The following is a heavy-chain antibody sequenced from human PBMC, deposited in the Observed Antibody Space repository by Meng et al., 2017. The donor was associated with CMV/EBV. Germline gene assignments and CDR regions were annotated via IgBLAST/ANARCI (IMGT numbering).Heavy chain of an antibody. J-gene: IGHJ6*02. Sequence: GESLKISCAASGFTFSSYAMHWVRQAPGKGLEYVSAISSNGGSTYYADSVKGRFTISRDNSKNTLYLQMGSLRAEAMAVYYCARGPGGFGAYYGLDVWGQGTTVTVSS. CDR2: ISSNGGST. V-gene: IGHV3-64*02. CDR1: GFTFSSYA. D-gene: IGHD3-16*01. CDR3: ARGPGGFGAYYGLDV.